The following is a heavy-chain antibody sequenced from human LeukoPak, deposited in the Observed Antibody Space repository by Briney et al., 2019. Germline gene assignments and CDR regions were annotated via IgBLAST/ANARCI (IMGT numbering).Heavy chain of an antibody. CDR2: ISSSGTTI. V-gene: IGHV3-48*03. Sequence: GGSLRLSCAASGFSFSSYEMNWVRQAPGKGLEWVSYISSSGTTIYYADSMKGRFTISRDNAKNSLFLQMNSLRAEDTAVYYCARDTRYCSGGGCYVGYYFDYWGQGTLVTVSS. CDR1: GFSFSSYE. D-gene: IGHD2-15*01. CDR3: ARDTRYCSGGGCYVGYYFDY. J-gene: IGHJ4*02.